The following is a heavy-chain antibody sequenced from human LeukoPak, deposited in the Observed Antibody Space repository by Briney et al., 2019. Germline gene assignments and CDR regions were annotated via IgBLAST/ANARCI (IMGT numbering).Heavy chain of an antibody. D-gene: IGHD1-7*01. CDR3: AKDMYGQGNSNDAFDI. CDR1: GFIFSTYG. Sequence: SGRSLRLSCAASGFIFSTYGMHWVRQAPGKGLEWVAVISYDGSTEYYVDSVKGRFTISRDNSKNTLYLQMNSLRAEDTAVYYCAKDMYGQGNSNDAFDIWGQGTMVTVSS. V-gene: IGHV3-30*18. CDR2: ISYDGSTE. J-gene: IGHJ3*02.